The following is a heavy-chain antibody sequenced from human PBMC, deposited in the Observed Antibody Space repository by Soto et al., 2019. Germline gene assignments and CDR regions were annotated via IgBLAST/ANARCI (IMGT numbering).Heavy chain of an antibody. V-gene: IGHV3-7*04. D-gene: IGHD2-2*01. J-gene: IGHJ4*02. Sequence: GGSLRLSCAASGFTFSSYWMSWVSQAPGKGLEWVANIRQDGSKINYVDSVKGRFTISRDNTKNSLYLQMNSLRAEDTAIYYCAREVVVSRGASYFGYWGPGTLVTVSS. CDR1: GFTFSSYW. CDR2: IRQDGSKI. CDR3: AREVVVSRGASYFGY.